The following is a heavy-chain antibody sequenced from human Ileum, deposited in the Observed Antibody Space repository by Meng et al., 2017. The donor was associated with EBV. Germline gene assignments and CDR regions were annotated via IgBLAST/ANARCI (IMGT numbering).Heavy chain of an antibody. CDR2: ISTNPGNP. CDR3: VRDSGYTRSWSGDY. CDR1: GYTFTRNA. J-gene: IGHJ4*02. D-gene: IGHD6-13*01. V-gene: IGHV7-4-1*02. Sequence: QVQLVQSGSGLKQPGASVKVSCQASGYTFTRNAINWVRHAPGQGLEWMGWISTNPGNPTYAQGFAGRFVFSLDTSVSTAYLQISGLKAEDTAIYYCVRDSGYTRSWSGDYWGQGTLVTVSS.